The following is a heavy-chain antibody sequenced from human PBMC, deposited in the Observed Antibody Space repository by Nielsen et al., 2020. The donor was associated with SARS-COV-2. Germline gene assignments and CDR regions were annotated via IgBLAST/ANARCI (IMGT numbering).Heavy chain of an antibody. CDR2: IYTSGST. CDR3: ARDGYYDSSDPYYFDY. Sequence: SETLSLTCTVSGGSISSYYWSWIRQPAGKGLEWIRRIYTSGSTNYNPSLKSRVTMSVDTSKNQFSLKLSSVTAADTAVYYCARDGYYDSSDPYYFDYWGQGTLVTVSS. CDR1: GGSISSYY. J-gene: IGHJ4*02. V-gene: IGHV4-4*07. D-gene: IGHD3-22*01.